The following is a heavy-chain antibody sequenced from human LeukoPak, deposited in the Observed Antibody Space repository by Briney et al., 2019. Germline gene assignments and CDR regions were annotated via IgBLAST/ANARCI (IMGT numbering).Heavy chain of an antibody. J-gene: IGHJ4*02. V-gene: IGHV3-33*06. CDR1: GFTFSSYG. D-gene: IGHD5-18*01. Sequence: GGSLRLSCAASGFTFSSYGMHWVRQAPGKGLEWVAVIWYDGSNKYYADSVKGRFTISRDNSKNTLYLQMNSLRAEDTAVYYCAKDDGYGYVDYWGQGTLVTVSS. CDR3: AKDDGYGYVDY. CDR2: IWYDGSNK.